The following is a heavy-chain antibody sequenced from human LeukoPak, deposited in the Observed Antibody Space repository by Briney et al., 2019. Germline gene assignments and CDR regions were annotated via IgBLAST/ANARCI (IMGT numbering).Heavy chain of an antibody. Sequence: PGGSLRLSCAASGFTFRSYEMNWVRQAPGKGLEWVSSISSSSSYIYYADSVKGRFTISRDNAKNSLYLQMNSLRAEDTAVYYCASSPGTTGTTGAYWGQGTLVTVSS. CDR3: ASSPGTTGTTGAY. V-gene: IGHV3-21*01. D-gene: IGHD1-1*01. CDR1: GFTFRSYE. CDR2: ISSSSSYI. J-gene: IGHJ4*02.